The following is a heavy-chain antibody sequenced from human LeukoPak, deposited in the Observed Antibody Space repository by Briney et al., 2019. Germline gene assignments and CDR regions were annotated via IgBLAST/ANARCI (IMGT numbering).Heavy chain of an antibody. Sequence: SETLSLTXTVSGGSISSSSYYWGWIRQPPGKGLEWIGSIYYSGSTYYNPSLKSRVTISVDTSKNQFSLKLSSVTAADTAVYYCARQGGCSSTSCYSPLFDYWGQGTLVTVSS. V-gene: IGHV4-39*01. CDR1: GGSISSSSYY. D-gene: IGHD2-2*01. J-gene: IGHJ4*02. CDR3: ARQGGCSSTSCYSPLFDY. CDR2: IYYSGST.